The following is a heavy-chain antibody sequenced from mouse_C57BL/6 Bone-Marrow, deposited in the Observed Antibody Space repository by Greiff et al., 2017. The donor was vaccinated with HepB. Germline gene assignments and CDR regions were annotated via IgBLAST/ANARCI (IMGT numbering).Heavy chain of an antibody. Sequence: EVKLVESGGDLVKPGGSLKLSCAASGFTFSSYGMSWVRQTPDKRLEWVATISSGGSYTYYPDSVKGRFTISRDNATNTLYLQMSSLKSEDTAMYYCARPLITTVVATPYFDYWGQGTTLTVSS. J-gene: IGHJ2*01. CDR1: GFTFSSYG. V-gene: IGHV5-6*02. CDR2: ISSGGSYT. CDR3: ARPLITTVVATPYFDY. D-gene: IGHD1-1*01.